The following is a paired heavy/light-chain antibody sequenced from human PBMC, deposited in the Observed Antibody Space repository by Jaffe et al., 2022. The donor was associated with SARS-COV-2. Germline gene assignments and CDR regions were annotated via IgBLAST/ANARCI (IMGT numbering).Light chain of an antibody. Sequence: QSALTQPASVSGSPGQTITISCSGTGSDIGLYNYVSWYQQHPGHAPKLIIFAVSNRPSGVSNRFSGSKSGNAASLTISGLQAEDEADYYCSSYISSGTRVILGGGTKLTVL. V-gene: IGLV2-14*03. CDR3: SSYISSGTRVI. CDR1: GSDIGLYNY. J-gene: IGLJ2*01. CDR2: AVS.
Heavy chain of an antibody. V-gene: IGHV5-51*01. D-gene: IGHD3-16*01. CDR3: ARASQYYGVDV. J-gene: IGHJ6*02. CDR2: IYPDDSDT. CDR1: GYDFSTQW. Sequence: EVQLVQSGDEVKKPGESLKISCKVSGYDFSTQWVGWVRQMPGKGLEWMGIIYPDDSDTRYGPSFQGLVTITVDKSISTAHLQWSSLKASDSAVYFCARASQYYGVDVWGQGTTVTVSS.